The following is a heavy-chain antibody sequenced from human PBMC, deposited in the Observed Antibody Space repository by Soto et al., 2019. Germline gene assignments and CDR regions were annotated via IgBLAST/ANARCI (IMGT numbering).Heavy chain of an antibody. CDR2: ISSSSSYI. J-gene: IGHJ4*02. Sequence: PGGSLRLSCAASGFTFSSYSMNWVRQAPGKGLEWVSSISSSSSYIYYADSVKGRFTISRDNAKNSLYLQMNSLRAEDTAVYYCARDRQVDYYDSSGYFDYWGQGTLVTVSS. D-gene: IGHD3-22*01. CDR1: GFTFSSYS. V-gene: IGHV3-21*01. CDR3: ARDRQVDYYDSSGYFDY.